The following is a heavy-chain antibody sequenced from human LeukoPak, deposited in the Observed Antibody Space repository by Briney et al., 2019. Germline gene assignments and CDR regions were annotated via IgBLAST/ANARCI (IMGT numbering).Heavy chain of an antibody. J-gene: IGHJ5*02. CDR2: ISAYNGNT. Sequence: GASVKVSCKASGYTFTGYYMHWVRQAPGQGLEWMGWISAYNGNTNYAQKLQGRVTMTTDTSTSTAYMELRSLRSDDTAVYYCARRIGFSNWFDPWGQGTLVTVSS. CDR3: ARRIGFSNWFDP. V-gene: IGHV1-18*04. D-gene: IGHD3-10*01. CDR1: GYTFTGYY.